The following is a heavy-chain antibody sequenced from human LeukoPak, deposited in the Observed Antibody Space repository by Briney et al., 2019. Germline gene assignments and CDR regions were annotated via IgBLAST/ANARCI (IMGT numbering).Heavy chain of an antibody. CDR3: ARDRSYYDILTGYSGYYMDV. J-gene: IGHJ6*03. D-gene: IGHD3-9*01. Sequence: GGPLRLSCAASGFTFSSYSMNWVRQAPGKGLEWVSSISSSSSYIYYADSVKGRFTISRDNAKNSLYLQMNSLRAEDTAVYHYARDRSYYDILTGYSGYYMDVWGKGTTVTVSS. CDR1: GFTFSSYS. V-gene: IGHV3-21*01. CDR2: ISSSSSYI.